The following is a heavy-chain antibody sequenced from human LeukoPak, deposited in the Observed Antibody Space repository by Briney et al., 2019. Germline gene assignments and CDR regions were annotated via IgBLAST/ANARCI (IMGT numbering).Heavy chain of an antibody. CDR3: ARQGERITIFGVVPYYYYGMDV. D-gene: IGHD3-3*01. J-gene: IGHJ6*02. CDR2: IYYSGST. V-gene: IGHV4-59*08. Sequence: SETLSLTCTVSGGSISSYYWSWIRQPPGKGLEWIGYIYYSGSTNYNPSLKSRVTISVDTSKNQFSLKLSSVTAADTAVYYCARQGERITIFGVVPYYYYGMDVWGQGTTVTVSS. CDR1: GGSISSYY.